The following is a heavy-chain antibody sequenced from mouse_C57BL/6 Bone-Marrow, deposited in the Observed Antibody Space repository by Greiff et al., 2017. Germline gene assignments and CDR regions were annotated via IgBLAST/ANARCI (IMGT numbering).Heavy chain of an antibody. J-gene: IGHJ2*01. CDR1: GYSFTHFW. CDR3: ARTLYGSRNYFDY. CDR2: IHPFDSET. Sequence: QVQLQQSGAELVRPGTSVKLSCKASGYSFTHFWMNWVKQRPGQGLEWLAMIHPFDSETRLNQKFKDRAKLTVDKSSNTAYMQLASPTSEDSAVYYCARTLYGSRNYFDYWGQGTALTVSS. V-gene: IGHV1-74*01. D-gene: IGHD1-1*01.